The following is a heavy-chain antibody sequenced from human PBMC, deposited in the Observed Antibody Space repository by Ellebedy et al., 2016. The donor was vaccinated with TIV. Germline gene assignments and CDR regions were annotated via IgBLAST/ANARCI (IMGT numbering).Heavy chain of an antibody. V-gene: IGHV3-30*18. J-gene: IGHJ4*02. CDR3: AKGLEAGSVQVY. CDR2: ISYNGNDK. Sequence: GGSLRLXXVASGFLFSSSGMNWVRPSPGTGLEWVSDISYNGNDKHYSGSVKGRFTVSRDNSKNTLYLQMSSLTTEDTAVYYCAKGLEAGSVQVYWGQGILVTVSS. D-gene: IGHD1-1*01. CDR1: GFLFSSSG.